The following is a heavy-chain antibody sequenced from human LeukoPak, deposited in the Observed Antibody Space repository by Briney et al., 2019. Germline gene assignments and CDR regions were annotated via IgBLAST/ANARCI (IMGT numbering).Heavy chain of an antibody. CDR1: GYSFTSYW. V-gene: IGHV5-51*01. J-gene: IGHJ4*02. CDR2: IYPGDSDT. D-gene: IGHD3-10*01. Sequence: GESLKISCKGSGYSFTSYWIGWVRQMPGKGLEWMGIIYPGDSDTRYSPSFQGQVTISADKSISTAYLQWSSLKASDTAMYYCARHETYDSGSYPFDYWGQGTQVTVSS. CDR3: ARHETYDSGSYPFDY.